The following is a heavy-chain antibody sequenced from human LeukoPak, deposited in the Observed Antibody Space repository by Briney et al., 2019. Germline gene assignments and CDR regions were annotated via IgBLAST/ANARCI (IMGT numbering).Heavy chain of an antibody. J-gene: IGHJ4*02. V-gene: IGHV3-7*01. CDR1: GFTFSSYW. CDR3: ARVEGGSGSYFDY. D-gene: IGHD3-10*01. CDR2: IKQDGSEK. Sequence: GGSLRLSCAASGFTFSSYWMSWVRQAPGKGLEWVANIKQDGSEKYYVDSVRGRYTIARDNAKNALYLQMNNLRAEDTAVYYCARVEGGSGSYFDYWGQGTLVTVSS.